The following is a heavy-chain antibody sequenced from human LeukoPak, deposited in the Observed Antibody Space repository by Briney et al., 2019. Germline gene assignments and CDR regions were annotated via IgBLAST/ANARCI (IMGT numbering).Heavy chain of an antibody. J-gene: IGHJ3*01. D-gene: IGHD3-22*01. CDR1: GGSISSYY. Sequence: PSETLSLTCTVSGGSISSYYWSWIRQPAGKGLEWIGRIYTSGITNYNPSFKSRVSMSVDTSKNQFSLKLSSVTAADTAVYFCACWEVHGSAYVPAFDLWGQGTMVTVSS. CDR3: ACWEVHGSAYVPAFDL. CDR2: IYTSGIT. V-gene: IGHV4-4*07.